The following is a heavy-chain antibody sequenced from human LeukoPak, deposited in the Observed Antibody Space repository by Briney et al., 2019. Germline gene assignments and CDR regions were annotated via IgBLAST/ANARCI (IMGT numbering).Heavy chain of an antibody. CDR2: ISSSGSTI. J-gene: IGHJ6*02. Sequence: GGSLRLSCAGSGFTFSSYAMGWVRQAPGKGLEWVSYISSSGSTIYYADSVKGRFTISRDNAKNSLYLQMNSLRAEDTAVYYCARDVGPTVDYGMDVWGQGTTVTVSS. CDR1: GFTFSSYA. V-gene: IGHV3-48*04. CDR3: ARDVGPTVDYGMDV. D-gene: IGHD4-17*01.